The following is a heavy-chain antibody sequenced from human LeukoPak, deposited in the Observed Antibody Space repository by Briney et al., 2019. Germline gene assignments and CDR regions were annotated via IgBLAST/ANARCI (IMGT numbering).Heavy chain of an antibody. D-gene: IGHD3-10*01. Sequence: SETLSLTCSVSGDSISSYYWSWIRQPPGKGLEWIGYVYYSGSTNYNPSLKSRVTISVDTSKNQFSLKVSSVTAADTAVYYCARVSLVRGAPDYYFDYWGQGTLVTVSS. CDR3: ARVSLVRGAPDYYFDY. CDR2: VYYSGST. J-gene: IGHJ4*02. V-gene: IGHV4-59*01. CDR1: GDSISSYY.